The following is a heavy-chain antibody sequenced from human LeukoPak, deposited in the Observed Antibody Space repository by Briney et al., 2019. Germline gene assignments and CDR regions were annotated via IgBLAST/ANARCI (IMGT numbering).Heavy chain of an antibody. V-gene: IGHV4-4*02. D-gene: IGHD3-10*02. CDR3: AREQSLCSGSYSDY. J-gene: IGHJ4*02. CDR2: IYHSGST. Sequence: PSETLSLTCAVSGGSISSGNWWSWVRQPPGKGLEWIGEIYHSGSTNYNPSLKSRVTISVDKSKNQFSLKLSSATAADTAVYYCAREQSLCSGSYSDYWGQGTLVTVSS. CDR1: GGSISSGNW.